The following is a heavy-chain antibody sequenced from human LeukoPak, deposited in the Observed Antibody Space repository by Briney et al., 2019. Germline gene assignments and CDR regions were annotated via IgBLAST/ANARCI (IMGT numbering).Heavy chain of an antibody. D-gene: IGHD6-19*01. CDR1: GFTFSSYA. V-gene: IGHV3-23*01. CDR2: ISGSGGST. CDR3: AKGYSSGWSGFSAFDY. J-gene: IGHJ4*02. Sequence: GGSLRLSCAASGFTFSSYAMRWVRQAPGKGLEWVSAISGSGGSTYYADSVKGRFTISRDNSKNTLYLQMNNLRAEDTAVYYCAKGYSSGWSGFSAFDYWGQGTLVTVSP.